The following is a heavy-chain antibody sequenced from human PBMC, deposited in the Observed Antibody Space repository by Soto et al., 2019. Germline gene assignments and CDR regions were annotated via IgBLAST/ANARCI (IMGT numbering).Heavy chain of an antibody. CDR1: GGSLSGDY. V-gene: IGHV4-34*01. CDR2: IKHSGSS. J-gene: IGHJ6*01. Sequence: QVQLQQWGAGLLKPSESLSLTCAVYGGSLSGDYWGWIRQPPARGLERIGEIKHSGSSNYNPSLKSRVPISVDTSMIRLALDLRAVTVAALAVYYCARKSCLSPRGLLRYSFYGLAVWGQGTTVTIAS. D-gene: IGHD5-18*01. CDR3: ARKSCLSPRGLLRYSFYGLAV.